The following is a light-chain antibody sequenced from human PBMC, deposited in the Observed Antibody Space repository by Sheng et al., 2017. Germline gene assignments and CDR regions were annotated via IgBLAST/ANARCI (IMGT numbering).Light chain of an antibody. CDR3: QQYGSLWS. CDR2: SAS. J-gene: IGKJ1*01. CDR1: QSVSANY. V-gene: IGKV3-20*01. Sequence: EIVLTQSPGTLSLSPGERATLSCRASQSVSANYLAWYQQKPGQAPRLLIYSASTRATGIPARFSGSGSGTEFTLTINSLQPEDFATYHCQQYGSLWSFGQGTEGGN.